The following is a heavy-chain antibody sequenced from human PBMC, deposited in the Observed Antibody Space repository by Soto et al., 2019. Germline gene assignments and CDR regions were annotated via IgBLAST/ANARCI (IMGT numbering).Heavy chain of an antibody. J-gene: IGHJ6*01. CDR2: IDSSGNSI. CDR3: ARLQLVDWVFINIDLYRMDV. CDR1: GFTFSSHS. D-gene: IGHD6-13*01. Sequence: EVQLVESGGGLVQPGGSLRLSCSSSGFTFSSHSMNWVRQAPGKGLEWVARIDSSGNSIYYADSVKGRFAVSRDNANSSLFLQMNSLRDEDTAVDYCARLQLVDWVFINIDLYRMDVW. V-gene: IGHV3-48*02.